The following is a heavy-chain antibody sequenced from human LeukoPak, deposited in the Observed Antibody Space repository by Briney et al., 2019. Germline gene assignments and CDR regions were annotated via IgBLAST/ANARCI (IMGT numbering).Heavy chain of an antibody. CDR2: INPNSGGT. CDR1: GYTFTGYY. J-gene: IGHJ4*02. V-gene: IGHV1-2*06. Sequence: ASXXVSCKASGYTFTGYYMHWVRQAPGQGLEWMGRINPNSGGTNYAQKFQGRVTMTRDTSISTAYMELSRLRSDDTAVYYCASLCSGGSCFDYWGQGTLVTVSS. CDR3: ASLCSGGSCFDY. D-gene: IGHD2-15*01.